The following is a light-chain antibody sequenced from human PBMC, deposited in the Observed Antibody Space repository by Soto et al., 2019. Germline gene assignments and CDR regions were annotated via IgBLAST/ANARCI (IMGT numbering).Light chain of an antibody. CDR2: GAS. J-gene: IGKJ1*01. CDR3: QQYGISPWT. Sequence: EIVLTQSPYTLSLSPGERATLSCRASQTVTNSYLAWYQHRAGQAPRLLIYGASSRATGIPDKFTGSGSGTDFTLTISRLEPEDFALYYCQQYGISPWTFGQGTKVEIK. V-gene: IGKV3-20*01. CDR1: QTVTNSY.